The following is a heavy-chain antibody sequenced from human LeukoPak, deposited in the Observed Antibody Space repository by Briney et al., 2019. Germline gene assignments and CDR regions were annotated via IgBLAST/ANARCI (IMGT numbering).Heavy chain of an antibody. Sequence: SETLSLTCAVYGGSLSGYYWSWVRQPPGKGLEWIGEINHSGSTNYNPSLKSRVTISVDTSKNQFSLKLSSVTAADTAVYYCARHARWLGPFDPWGQGTLVTVSS. D-gene: IGHD6-19*01. CDR3: ARHARWLGPFDP. CDR2: INHSGST. CDR1: GGSLSGYY. V-gene: IGHV4-34*01. J-gene: IGHJ5*02.